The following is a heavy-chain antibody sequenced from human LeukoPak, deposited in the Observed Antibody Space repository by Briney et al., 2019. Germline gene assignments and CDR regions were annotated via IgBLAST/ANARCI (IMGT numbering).Heavy chain of an antibody. CDR1: GGSISSYY. J-gene: IGHJ6*02. D-gene: IGHD3-10*01. Sequence: PSETLSLTWTVSGGSISSYYWTWIRQPPGKGLEWIGNIYHSGRTNYHPSLKSRLTISIDTSKNQFSLKLTSVTAADTAVYYCARCTLATEDRGSGMDVWGQGTTVTVSS. CDR2: IYHSGRT. V-gene: IGHV4-59*01. CDR3: ARCTLATEDRGSGMDV.